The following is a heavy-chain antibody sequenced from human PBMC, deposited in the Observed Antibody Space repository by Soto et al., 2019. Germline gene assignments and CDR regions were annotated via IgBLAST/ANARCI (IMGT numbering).Heavy chain of an antibody. J-gene: IGHJ6*02. CDR2: IGTAGDT. D-gene: IGHD5-12*01. Sequence: EVPLVESGGGLVQPGGSLRLSCAASGFTFSSYDMHWVRQATGKGLEWVSAIGTAGDTYYPGSVKGRFTISRENAKNSLYLQMSSPSARDTAVYYCARSRSPHGGYDSFYGMDVWGQGTTVTVSS. CDR3: ARSRSPHGGYDSFYGMDV. V-gene: IGHV3-13*01. CDR1: GFTFSSYD.